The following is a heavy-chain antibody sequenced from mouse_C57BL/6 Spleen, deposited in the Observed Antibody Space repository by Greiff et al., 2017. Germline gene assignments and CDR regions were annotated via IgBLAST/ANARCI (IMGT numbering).Heavy chain of an antibody. Sequence: DVQLVESGGGLVKPGGSLKLSCAASGFTFSSYAMSWVRQTPEKRLEWVATISDGGSYTYYPDNVKGRFTISRDNAKNNLYLQMSHLKSEDTAMYYCAREITTVVAKRGAMDYWGQGTSVTVSS. CDR2: ISDGGSYT. J-gene: IGHJ4*01. V-gene: IGHV5-4*01. D-gene: IGHD1-1*01. CDR1: GFTFSSYA. CDR3: AREITTVVAKRGAMDY.